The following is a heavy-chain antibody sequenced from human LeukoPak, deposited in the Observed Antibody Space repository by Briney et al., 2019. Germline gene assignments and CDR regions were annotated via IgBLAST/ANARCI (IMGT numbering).Heavy chain of an antibody. CDR1: GFTFSTYA. CDR2: INRGGDDT. J-gene: IGHJ6*03. D-gene: IGHD1-14*01. V-gene: IGHV3-23*01. CDR3: AKDWSHRHYYYYMDV. Sequence: GGSLRLSYAASGFTFSTYAMSWVRQAPGKGLEWVSGINRGGDDTHYADSVKGRFTISRDNSKNTVYLQMNNLRAEDTALYYCAKDWSHRHYYYYMDVWGKGTTVTVSS.